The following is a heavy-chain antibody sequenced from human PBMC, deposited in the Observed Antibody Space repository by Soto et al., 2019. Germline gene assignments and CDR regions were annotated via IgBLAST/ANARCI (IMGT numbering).Heavy chain of an antibody. CDR1: GFSFSNYY. D-gene: IGHD3-16*01. J-gene: IGHJ6*02. Sequence: GGSLRLSCAASGFSFSNYYMNWVRQAPGEGLEWVSSITGSGTSIYYADSVKGRFAISRDNAENSVYLEMNSLRAEDTAVYYCARDSKVWEVRGHWTNVTVS. CDR2: ITGSGTSI. V-gene: IGHV3-21*01. CDR3: ARDSKVWEV.